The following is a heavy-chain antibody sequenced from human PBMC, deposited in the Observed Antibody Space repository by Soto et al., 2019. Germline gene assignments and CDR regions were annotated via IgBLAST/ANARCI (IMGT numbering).Heavy chain of an antibody. CDR3: AKGLGLLRFLAWLSDYYFAY. V-gene: IGHV3-23*01. D-gene: IGHD3-3*01. CDR1: GFTFSSYA. CDR2: ISGSGGST. Sequence: EVQLLESGGGLVQPGGSLRLSCAASGFTFSSYAMSWVRQAPGKGLECVSAISGSGGSTYYADSVKGRFTIARDNYKNTLYPQMHSLRAEDTAVYYCAKGLGLLRFLAWLSDYYFAYWGQGPLVPVSS. J-gene: IGHJ4*02.